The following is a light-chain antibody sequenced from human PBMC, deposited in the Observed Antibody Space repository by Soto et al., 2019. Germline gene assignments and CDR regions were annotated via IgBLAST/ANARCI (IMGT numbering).Light chain of an antibody. V-gene: IGKV1-39*01. J-gene: IGKJ1*01. Sequence: DIQMTQSPSSLSASVGDRVTITCRASQSIITYLNWYQQKPGKAPKLLIYAASRLQSGVPSRFSGSGSGTDFTLTISRLEPEDFAVYYCQQYGSSIKTFGQGTMVDI. CDR1: QSIITY. CDR3: QQYGSSIKT. CDR2: AAS.